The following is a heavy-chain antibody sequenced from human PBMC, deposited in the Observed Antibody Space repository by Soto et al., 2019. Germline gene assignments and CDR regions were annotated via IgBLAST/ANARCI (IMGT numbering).Heavy chain of an antibody. V-gene: IGHV1-2*02. CDR1: GYTFTGYY. D-gene: IGHD1-26*01. J-gene: IGHJ4*02. Sequence: ASVKVSCKASGYTFTGYYMYWVRQAPGQGLEWMGWINPNSGGTKYAQRFQGRVTMTRDTSINTAYMELSRLRSDDTAVYYCARDLAKGGGSAGFDYWGQGTLVTVSS. CDR2: INPNSGGT. CDR3: ARDLAKGGGSAGFDY.